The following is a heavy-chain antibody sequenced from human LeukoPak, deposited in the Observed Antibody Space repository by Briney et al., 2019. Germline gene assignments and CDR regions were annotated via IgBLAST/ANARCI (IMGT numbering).Heavy chain of an antibody. CDR1: GYTFTGYY. Sequence: ASVKVSCKASGYTFTGYYMHWVRQDPGQGLEWMGWINPNSGGTNYAQKFQGRVTMTRDTSIITAYMEQSRLRSDDTAVYYCARSPLGIAVAGTDYWGQGTLVTVSS. V-gene: IGHV1-2*02. J-gene: IGHJ4*02. CDR3: ARSPLGIAVAGTDY. CDR2: INPNSGGT. D-gene: IGHD6-19*01.